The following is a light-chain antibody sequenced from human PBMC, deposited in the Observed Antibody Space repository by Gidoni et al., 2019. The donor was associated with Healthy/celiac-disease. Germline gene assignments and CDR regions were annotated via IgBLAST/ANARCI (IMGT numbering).Light chain of an antibody. CDR1: QSALYSSNNKNY. J-gene: IGKJ2*01. Sequence: DIVLPQSPDSLAVSLGERATINCRSSQSALYSSNNKNYLAWYQQKPGQPPKLLIYWASTRESGVPDRFSGSGSGTDFTLTISSLQAEDVAVYYCQQYYSTPYTFGQGTKLEIK. CDR2: WAS. CDR3: QQYYSTPYT. V-gene: IGKV4-1*01.